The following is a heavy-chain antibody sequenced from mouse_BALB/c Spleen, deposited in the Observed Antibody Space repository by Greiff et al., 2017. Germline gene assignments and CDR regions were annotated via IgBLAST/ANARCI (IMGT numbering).Heavy chain of an antibody. CDR1: GFSLTSYG. CDR2: IWSGGST. V-gene: IGHV2-2*02. J-gene: IGHJ3*01. D-gene: IGHD2-14*01. Sequence: VQLQESGPGLVQPSQSLSITCTVSGFSLTSYGVHWVRQSPGKGLEWLGVIWSGGSTDYNAAFISRLSISKDNSKSQVFFKMNSLQANDTAIYYCARRDRYDGWFAYWGQGTLVTVSA. CDR3: ARRDRYDGWFAY.